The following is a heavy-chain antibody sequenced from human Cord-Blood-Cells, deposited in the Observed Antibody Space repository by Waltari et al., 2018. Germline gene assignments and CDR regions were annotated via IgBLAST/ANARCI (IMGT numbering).Heavy chain of an antibody. D-gene: IGHD1-26*01. Sequence: QVQLVQSGAEVKKPGSSVTFSCKASGGTFSSYAISWVRQAPGQGLEWMGGIIPIFGTANYAQKFQGRVTITADESTSTAYMELSSLRSEDTAVYYCASVKVGADAFDIWGQGTMVTVSS. CDR3: ASVKVGADAFDI. CDR2: IIPIFGTA. J-gene: IGHJ3*02. V-gene: IGHV1-69*01. CDR1: GGTFSSYA.